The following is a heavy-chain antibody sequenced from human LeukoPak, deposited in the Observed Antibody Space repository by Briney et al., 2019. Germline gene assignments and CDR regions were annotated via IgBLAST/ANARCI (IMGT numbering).Heavy chain of an antibody. J-gene: IGHJ4*02. D-gene: IGHD3-22*01. CDR3: ARARRLNYYDSSAAESYFDY. CDR2: ISGSGGST. CDR1: GFTFSSYA. V-gene: IGHV3-23*01. Sequence: GGSLRLSCAASGFTFSSYAMSWVRQAPGKGLEWVSAISGSGGSTYYADSVKGRFTISRDNSKNTLYLQMNSLRAEDTAVYYCARARRLNYYDSSAAESYFDYWGQGTLVTVSS.